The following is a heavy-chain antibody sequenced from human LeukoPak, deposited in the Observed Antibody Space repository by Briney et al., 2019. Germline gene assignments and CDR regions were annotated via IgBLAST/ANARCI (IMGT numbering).Heavy chain of an antibody. D-gene: IGHD5-24*01. CDR1: GFSPGTSGVG. J-gene: IGHJ4*02. Sequence: SGPTLVHSPPPPTLTCTFSGFSPGTSGVGVGWIRQPPVKALEGLAIISWSVDKRYTPSLKSRLTITKDTSKNQVILTMTDMDPVDTTTYYGGYSYGYTDYWGQGTLVTVSS. V-gene: IGHV2-5*01. CDR2: ISWSVDK. CDR3: GYSYGYTDY.